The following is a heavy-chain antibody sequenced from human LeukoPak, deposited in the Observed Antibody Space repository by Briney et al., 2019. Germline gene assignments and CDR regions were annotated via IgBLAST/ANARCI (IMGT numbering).Heavy chain of an antibody. D-gene: IGHD2-2*01. Sequence: GRSLRLSCAASGFTFGDYGMHWVRQAPGKGLEWVAVISFDGSNKYYADSLKGRFAISRDNSKNTLYLQMNSLRPEDTAVYYCAKDLDIVVVSASSSGMDVWGQGTTVTVSS. CDR3: AKDLDIVVVSASSSGMDV. CDR2: ISFDGSNK. CDR1: GFTFGDYG. V-gene: IGHV3-30*18. J-gene: IGHJ6*02.